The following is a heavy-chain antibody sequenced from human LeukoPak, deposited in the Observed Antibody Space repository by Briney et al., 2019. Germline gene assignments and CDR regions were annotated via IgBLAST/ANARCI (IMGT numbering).Heavy chain of an antibody. Sequence: GGSLRLSCAASGFTFSSSNMNWVRQAPWKGLEWVSYIDSSSSPIYYTDSVKGRFTISRDNSKNTLYLQMNSLRAEDTAVYYCAKLYCSGGSCYSGYFDYWGQGTLVTVSS. CDR1: GFTFSSSN. CDR2: IDSSSSPI. V-gene: IGHV3-48*01. D-gene: IGHD2-15*01. CDR3: AKLYCSGGSCYSGYFDY. J-gene: IGHJ4*02.